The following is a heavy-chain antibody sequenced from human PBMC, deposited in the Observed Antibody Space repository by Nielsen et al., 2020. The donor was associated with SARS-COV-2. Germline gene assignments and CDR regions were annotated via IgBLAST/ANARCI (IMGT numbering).Heavy chain of an antibody. D-gene: IGHD1-26*01. J-gene: IGHJ4*02. CDR1: GFTFSSYS. Sequence: GGSLRPSCAASGFTFSSYSMNWVRQAPGKGLEWVSYISSSSSTIYYADSVKGRFTISRDNAKNSLYLQMNSLRDEDTAVYYCARGLIVGATLLDYWGQGTLVTVSS. CDR2: ISSSSSTI. V-gene: IGHV3-48*02. CDR3: ARGLIVGATLLDY.